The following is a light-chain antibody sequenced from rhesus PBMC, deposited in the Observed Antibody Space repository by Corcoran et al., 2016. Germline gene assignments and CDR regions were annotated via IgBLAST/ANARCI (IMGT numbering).Light chain of an antibody. J-gene: IGKJ2*01. V-gene: IGKV3-24*04. CDR1: QSVSSY. Sequence: EIVMTQSSVTLALSPGERATLSCRASQSVSSYLAWYLQKPEQAPRLLIYGASSRATGIPDRFSGRGSGTEFTLTISSLEPEDVGVYFCLQSSKWPSFGQRAKVEIK. CDR2: GAS. CDR3: LQSSKWPS.